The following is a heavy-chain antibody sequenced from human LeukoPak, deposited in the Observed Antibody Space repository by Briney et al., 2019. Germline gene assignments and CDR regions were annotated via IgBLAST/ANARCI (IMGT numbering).Heavy chain of an antibody. Sequence: GGSLRLSCAASGFTFSSYAMHWVRQAPGKGLEWVAVISYDGSNKYYADSVKGRFTISRDNSKNTLYLQMNSLRVEDTALYYCARGYSNYIAWFDPWGQGTLVTVSS. CDR1: GFTFSSYA. D-gene: IGHD4-11*01. CDR3: ARGYSNYIAWFDP. CDR2: ISYDGSNK. V-gene: IGHV3-30*14. J-gene: IGHJ5*02.